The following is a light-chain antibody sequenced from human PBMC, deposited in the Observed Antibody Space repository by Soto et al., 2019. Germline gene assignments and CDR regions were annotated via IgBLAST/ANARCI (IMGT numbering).Light chain of an antibody. CDR3: QQCNWYPWT. Sequence: DIQVTQSPSTLSASVGDRVTITCRASQSLNDWLAWYQQKPGKAPNLLIYKASGLESGVPSRFSGSGSGTDFTLISSRLQADDFATYYWQQCNWYPWTFGQGTKVEIK. CDR1: QSLNDW. CDR2: KAS. V-gene: IGKV1-5*03. J-gene: IGKJ1*01.